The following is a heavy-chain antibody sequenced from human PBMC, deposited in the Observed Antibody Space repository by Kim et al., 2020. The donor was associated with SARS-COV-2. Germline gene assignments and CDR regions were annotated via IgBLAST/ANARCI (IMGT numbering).Heavy chain of an antibody. Sequence: YHADSGKGRFTNSRDNAKNSLYLQMHSLRAEDTAVYYCAREGTYSGSLDYWGQGTLVTVSS. V-gene: IGHV3-48*04. D-gene: IGHD3-10*01. J-gene: IGHJ4*02. CDR3: AREGTYSGSLDY.